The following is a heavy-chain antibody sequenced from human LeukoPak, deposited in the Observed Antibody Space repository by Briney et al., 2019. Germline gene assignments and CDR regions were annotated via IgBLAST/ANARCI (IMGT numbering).Heavy chain of an antibody. CDR1: GGTFSSYV. CDR3: ATAPDYAHWYFDL. CDR2: IIPIFGTA. Sequence: SVKVSCKASGGTFSSYVISWVRQAPGQGLEWMGGIIPIFGTANYAQKFQGRVTITADESTSTAYMELSSLRSEDTAVYYCATAPDYAHWYFDLWGRGTLVTVSS. J-gene: IGHJ2*01. V-gene: IGHV1-69*13. D-gene: IGHD4-17*01.